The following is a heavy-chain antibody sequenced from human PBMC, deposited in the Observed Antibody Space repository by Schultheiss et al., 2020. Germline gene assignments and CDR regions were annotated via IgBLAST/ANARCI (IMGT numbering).Heavy chain of an antibody. V-gene: IGHV4-59*08. Sequence: SQTLSLTCTVSGGSISSYYWSWIRQPPGKGLEWIGSIYHSGSTYYNPSLKSRVTISVDTSKNQFSLKLSSVTAADTAVYYCARAKQLPHAFDIWGQGTMVTVSS. J-gene: IGHJ3*02. D-gene: IGHD6-13*01. CDR3: ARAKQLPHAFDI. CDR1: GGSISSYY. CDR2: IYHSGST.